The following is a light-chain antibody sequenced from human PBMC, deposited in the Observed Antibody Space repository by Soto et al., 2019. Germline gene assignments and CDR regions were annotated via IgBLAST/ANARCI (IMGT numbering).Light chain of an antibody. CDR3: QQYNNWPKM. V-gene: IGKV3-15*01. CDR1: QDVLTN. Sequence: EIVMTQSPATLSVSPGERATLSCRASQDVLTNLAWYQQKPGQSPRLLIYRASTRATGVPARFSGSGSGTEFTLTISSLQSKDFAVYYCQQYNNWPKMFGQGTKVEIK. CDR2: RAS. J-gene: IGKJ1*01.